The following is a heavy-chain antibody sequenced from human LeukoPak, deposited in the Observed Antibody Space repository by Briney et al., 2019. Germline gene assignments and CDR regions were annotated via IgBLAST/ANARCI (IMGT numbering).Heavy chain of an antibody. CDR2: INYNGAIT. CDR3: ARDRLGPSFSVSHFDL. J-gene: IGHJ4*02. Sequence: GGSLRLSCATSGFTFVDYGLSWVRRAPGKGLEWVCAINYNGAITDYADSVKGRFTIPRDNAKNSLYLRMDSLRAEDTALYYCARDRLGPSFSVSHFDLWGQGTLVTVSS. D-gene: IGHD3-3*02. V-gene: IGHV3-20*04. CDR1: GFTFVDYG.